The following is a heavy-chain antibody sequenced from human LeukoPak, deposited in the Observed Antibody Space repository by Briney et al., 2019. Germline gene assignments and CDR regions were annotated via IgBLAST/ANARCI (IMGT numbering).Heavy chain of an antibody. J-gene: IGHJ5*02. Sequence: PGGSLRLSCAASGFTFSSYAMSWVRQAPGKGLEWVSAISGSGGSTYYADSVKGRFTISRDNSKNTLYLQMNSLRAEDTAVYYCARVSPATPSLRYFDWLLPFDPWGQGTLVTVSS. CDR1: GFTFSSYA. D-gene: IGHD3-9*01. CDR3: ARVSPATPSLRYFDWLLPFDP. V-gene: IGHV3-23*01. CDR2: ISGSGGST.